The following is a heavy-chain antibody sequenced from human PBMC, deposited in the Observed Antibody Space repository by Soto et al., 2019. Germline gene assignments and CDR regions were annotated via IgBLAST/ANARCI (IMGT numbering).Heavy chain of an antibody. CDR1: GFTFTSSA. Sequence: SVKVSCKASGFTFTSSAVQWVRQARGQRLEWIGWIVGGSGNTNYAQKFQERVTITRDMSTSTAYMELSSLRSEDTAVYYCARVLRPDYGDYDYYYGMDVWGQGTTVTVSS. D-gene: IGHD4-17*01. CDR2: IVGGSGNT. CDR3: ARVLRPDYGDYDYYYGMDV. V-gene: IGHV1-58*01. J-gene: IGHJ6*02.